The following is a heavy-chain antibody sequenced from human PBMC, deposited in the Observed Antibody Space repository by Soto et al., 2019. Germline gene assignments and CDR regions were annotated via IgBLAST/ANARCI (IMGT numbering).Heavy chain of an antibody. CDR1: GGTFSSYA. J-gene: IGHJ6*02. D-gene: IGHD5-12*01. Sequence: VKVSCKASGGTFSSYAISWVRQAPGQGLEWMGGIIPIFGTANYAQKFQGRVTITADESTSTAYMELSSLRSEDTAVYYCARNDIVATARIYYYYGMDVWGQGTTVTVSS. CDR2: IIPIFGTA. CDR3: ARNDIVATARIYYYYGMDV. V-gene: IGHV1-69*13.